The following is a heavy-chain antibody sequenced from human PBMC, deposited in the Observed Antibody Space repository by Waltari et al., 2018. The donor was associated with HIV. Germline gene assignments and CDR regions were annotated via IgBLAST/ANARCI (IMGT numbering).Heavy chain of an antibody. CDR3: AKDKGSYSYYGMDV. J-gene: IGHJ6*02. Sequence: EVQLVESGGGLVQPGRSLRLSCAASGFPFGDYAMHWVRQAPGKGLEWVSGISWNSGSIGYADSVKGRFTISRDNAKNSLYLQMNSRRAEDTALYYCAKDKGSYSYYGMDVWGQGTTVTVSS. CDR2: ISWNSGSI. CDR1: GFPFGDYA. V-gene: IGHV3-9*01. D-gene: IGHD3-10*01.